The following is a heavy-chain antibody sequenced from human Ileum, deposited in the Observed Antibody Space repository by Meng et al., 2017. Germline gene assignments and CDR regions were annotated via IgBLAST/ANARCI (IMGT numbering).Heavy chain of an antibody. CDR2: AST. CDR1: GGPVSRAGYQ. Sequence: GQLQGSGPGLVGASETLSLICTVSGGPVSRAGYQWGWIRQPPGKGLEWIGYASTNYNPSLKSRVTISLDTSRNQFSLSLSSVTAADTAVYYCARDHMGSLDYWGQGILVTVSS. CDR3: ARDHMGSLDY. J-gene: IGHJ4*02. V-gene: IGHV4-61*08. D-gene: IGHD1-26*01.